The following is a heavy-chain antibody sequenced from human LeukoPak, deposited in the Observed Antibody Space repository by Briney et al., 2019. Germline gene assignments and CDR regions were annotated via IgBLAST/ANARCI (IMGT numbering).Heavy chain of an antibody. D-gene: IGHD7-27*01. Sequence: PSETLSLTCAVDGGSVSGDYWSWFRQPPGKGLEWIGEIHYTGATNYSPSLKGRVTISPGTSNNPVSLRMKSVTAADTAVYYCARGLTAVYYFDPWGRGTLVTVSS. CDR3: ARGLTAVYYFDP. J-gene: IGHJ2*01. V-gene: IGHV4-34*01. CDR2: IHYTGAT. CDR1: GGSVSGDY.